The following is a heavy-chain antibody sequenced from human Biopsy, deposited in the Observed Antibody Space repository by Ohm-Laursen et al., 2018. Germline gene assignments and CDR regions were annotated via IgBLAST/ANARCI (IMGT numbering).Heavy chain of an antibody. CDR1: GKTFSDYQ. D-gene: IGHD7-27*01. J-gene: IGHJ4*02. CDR2: INQSGTT. V-gene: IGHV4-34*01. Sequence: SETLSLTCAVFGKTFSDYQWSWIRQPPGKGLEWIGQINQSGTTNYNPSLKSRVSISADASKYEFSLRLTSVTAADTAIYYCARLSSDNWGSSSDYWGQGTLVTVSS. CDR3: ARLSSDNWGSSSDY.